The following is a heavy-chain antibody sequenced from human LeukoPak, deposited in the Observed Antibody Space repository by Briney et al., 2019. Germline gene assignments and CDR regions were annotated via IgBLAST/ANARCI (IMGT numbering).Heavy chain of an antibody. CDR3: ARDSSGSFDY. CDR1: GGSISSGGYS. D-gene: IGHD3-22*01. V-gene: IGHV4-30-2*01. CDR2: IYHSGST. J-gene: IGHJ4*02. Sequence: SQTLSLTCAVSGGSISSGGYSWSWIRQPPGKGLEWIGYIYHSGSTYYNPSLKGRVTISVDRSKNQFSLKLSSVTAADTAVYYCARDSSGSFDYWGQGTLVTVSS.